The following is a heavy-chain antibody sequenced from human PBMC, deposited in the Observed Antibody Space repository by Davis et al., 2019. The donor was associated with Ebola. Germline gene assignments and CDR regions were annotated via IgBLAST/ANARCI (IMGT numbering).Heavy chain of an antibody. D-gene: IGHD2-8*02. CDR3: VKTRSNWWNDALEI. CDR2: ISYDGSNK. CDR1: GFTFSSYA. J-gene: IGHJ3*02. Sequence: GESLKISCAASGFTFSSYAMHWVRQAPGKGLEWVAVISYDGSNKYYADSVKGRFTISRDNSKNTLYLQMNSLRPEDTAVYYCVKTRSNWWNDALEIWGRGTMVIVSS. V-gene: IGHV3-30*04.